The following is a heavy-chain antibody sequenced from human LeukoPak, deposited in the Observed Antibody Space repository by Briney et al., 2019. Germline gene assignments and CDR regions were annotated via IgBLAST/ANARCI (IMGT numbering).Heavy chain of an antibody. V-gene: IGHV3-33*01. D-gene: IGHD3-10*01. CDR1: GFTFSKYG. Sequence: PGGSLRLSCAASGFTFSKYGMHWVRQAPGKGLEWVGIIWLDGSEEYYADSVKGRFTIARENSKDTLYLQLNSLIVECTAVYFFWRLGGSWGHSVYYWGQGTLVTASS. CDR3: WRLGGSWGHSVYY. CDR2: IWLDGSEE. J-gene: IGHJ4*02.